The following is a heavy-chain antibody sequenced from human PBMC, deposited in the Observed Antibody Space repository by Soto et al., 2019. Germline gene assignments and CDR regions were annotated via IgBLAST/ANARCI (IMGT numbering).Heavy chain of an antibody. CDR2: INHSGST. J-gene: IGHJ6*01. Sequence: KPSETLSLTCAFYVGSFSGYYWSWIRQPPGKGLEWIGEINHSGSTNYNPSLKSRVTISVDTSKNQFSLKLSSVTAADTAVYYCAREYSSSEGGVDVWGQGTTVTVSS. D-gene: IGHD6-6*01. CDR3: AREYSSSEGGVDV. V-gene: IGHV4-34*01. CDR1: VGSFSGYY.